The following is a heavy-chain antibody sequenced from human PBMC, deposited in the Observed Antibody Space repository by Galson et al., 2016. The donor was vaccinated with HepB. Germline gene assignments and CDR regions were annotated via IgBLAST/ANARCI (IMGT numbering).Heavy chain of an antibody. CDR2: VSGGEGRT. CDR1: GFTFSIYA. Sequence: SLRLSCAASGFTFSIYAMDWVRQAPGKGLGWVSSVSGGEGRTFYADSVQGRFTISRDKSQDTLYLQMNGLRAADTAVCDCENRGDRYYYGMDVWGQGTTVTVSS. D-gene: IGHD2-21*02. J-gene: IGHJ6*02. V-gene: IGHV3-23*01. CDR3: ENRGDRYYYGMDV.